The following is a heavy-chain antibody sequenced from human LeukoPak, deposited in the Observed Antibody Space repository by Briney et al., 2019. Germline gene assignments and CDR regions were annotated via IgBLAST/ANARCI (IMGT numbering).Heavy chain of an antibody. D-gene: IGHD1-26*01. CDR3: ARDFPASARGNAFDI. CDR2: IYTSGST. CDR1: GGSISSYY. J-gene: IGHJ3*02. Sequence: SETLSLTCTVSGGSISSYYWSWIRQPAGKGLEWIGRIYTSGSTNYNPSLKSRVTISVDRSKNQFSLKLSSVTAADTAVYYCARDFPASARGNAFDIWGQGTMVTVSS. V-gene: IGHV4-4*07.